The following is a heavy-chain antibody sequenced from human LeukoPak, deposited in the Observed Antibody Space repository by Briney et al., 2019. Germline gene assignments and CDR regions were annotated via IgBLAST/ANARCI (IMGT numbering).Heavy chain of an antibody. CDR1: GGSISSGGYY. CDR3: ARALGGYSGYDPYYFDY. D-gene: IGHD5-12*01. CDR2: IYYSGST. J-gene: IGHJ4*02. Sequence: SQTPSLTCTVSGGSISSGGYYWSWIRQHPGKGLEWIGYIYYSGSTYYNPSLKSRVTISVDTSKNQFSLKLSSVTAADTAVYYCARALGGYSGYDPYYFDYWAQGTLVTVSS. V-gene: IGHV4-31*03.